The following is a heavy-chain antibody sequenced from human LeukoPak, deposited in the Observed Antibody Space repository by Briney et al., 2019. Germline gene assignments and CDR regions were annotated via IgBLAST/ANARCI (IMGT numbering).Heavy chain of an antibody. D-gene: IGHD5-12*01. Sequence: GGSLRLSCAASGFTFSSYWMSWVRQAPGKGLEWVANIKQDGSEKYYVDSMKGRFTISRDNAKNSLYLQMNSLRAEDTAVYYCARDQRLRWDWFDPWGQGTLVTVSS. CDR3: ARDQRLRWDWFDP. CDR1: GFTFSSYW. V-gene: IGHV3-7*01. J-gene: IGHJ5*02. CDR2: IKQDGSEK.